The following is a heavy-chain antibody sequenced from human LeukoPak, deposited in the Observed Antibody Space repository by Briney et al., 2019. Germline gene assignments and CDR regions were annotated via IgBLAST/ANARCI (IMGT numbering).Heavy chain of an antibody. CDR2: ISAYNGNT. Sequence: ASVKVSCKASGYTLTSYGISWVRQAPGQGLEWIGWISAYNGNTNYAQKRQGRVTMTTDTSTSTAYIELRSLRSDNTALYYCARDPPYSSGWYFDYWGQGTLVTVSS. J-gene: IGHJ4*02. V-gene: IGHV1-18*04. CDR1: GYTLTSYG. D-gene: IGHD6-19*01. CDR3: ARDPPYSSGWYFDY.